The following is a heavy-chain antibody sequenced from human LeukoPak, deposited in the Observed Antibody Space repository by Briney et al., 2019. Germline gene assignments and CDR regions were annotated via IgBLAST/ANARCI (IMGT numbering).Heavy chain of an antibody. CDR3: ASGRHDFVH. Sequence: PGGSLRLSCAASGFAFSTYWMTWVRQAPGKGLEWVANVNLEGNEVHYVDSLKDRFAISRDNARNSLYLQMNSLRAEDTAVYYCASGRHDFVHWGHGTLVTVSS. CDR2: VNLEGNEV. V-gene: IGHV3-7*01. CDR1: GFAFSTYW. D-gene: IGHD3-16*01. J-gene: IGHJ4*01.